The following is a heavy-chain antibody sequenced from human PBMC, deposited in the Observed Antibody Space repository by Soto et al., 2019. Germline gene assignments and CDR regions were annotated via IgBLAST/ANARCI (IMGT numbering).Heavy chain of an antibody. Sequence: EVQLVESGGGLVQPGGSLRLSCAASGFTFRSYSMNCVRQAPGKGLEWVSYISTDSSKSIYYADSVKGRFTISRDNAKHSLYLQMNSLRAEDTAVYYCARDVCDGLPGGESDFWGQGTLVTVSS. V-gene: IGHV3-48*01. CDR3: ARDVCDGLPGGESDF. CDR2: ISTDSSKSI. D-gene: IGHD3-16*01. J-gene: IGHJ4*02. CDR1: GFTFRSYS.